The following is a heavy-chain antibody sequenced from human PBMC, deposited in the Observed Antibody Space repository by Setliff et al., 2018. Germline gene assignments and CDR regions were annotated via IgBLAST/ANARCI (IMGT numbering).Heavy chain of an antibody. D-gene: IGHD2-15*01. CDR2: IKSKTDGGTT. CDR3: TTDCSGARCSS. J-gene: IGHJ5*02. CDR1: GPTFSNAW. V-gene: IGHV3-15*01. Sequence: GGSLRLSCAASGPTFSNAWMTWVRQAPGKGLEWVGLIKSKTDGGTTDYAAPVKGRFTISRDDSENTLYLQLNSLKTEDTAVYYCTTDCSGARCSSWGQGTLVTVSS.